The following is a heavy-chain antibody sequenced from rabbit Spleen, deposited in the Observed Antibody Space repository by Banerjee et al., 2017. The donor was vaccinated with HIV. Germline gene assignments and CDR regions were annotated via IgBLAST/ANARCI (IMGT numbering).Heavy chain of an antibody. J-gene: IGHJ4*01. Sequence: QEQLVESGGGLVQPEGSLTLTCTASGFSFSDRDVMCWVRQAPGKGLEWIACINTATGKPVYATWAKGRFAISKTSSTTVTLQMTSLTAADTATYFCARDLVGVIGWNFILWGPGTLVTVS. CDR3: ARDLVGVIGWNFIL. CDR1: GFSFSDRDV. D-gene: IGHD1-1*01. CDR2: INTATGKP. V-gene: IGHV1S45*01.